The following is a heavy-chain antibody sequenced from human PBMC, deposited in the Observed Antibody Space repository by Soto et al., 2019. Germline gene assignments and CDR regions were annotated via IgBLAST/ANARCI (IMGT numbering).Heavy chain of an antibody. Sequence: GESLKISCKGSGYSFTSYWIGWVRQMPGKGLEWMGIIYPGDSDTRYSPSFQGQVTISADKSISTAYLQWSSLKASDTAMYYCARNFQGYCSGGSCYSDWFDPWGQGTLVTVSS. D-gene: IGHD2-15*01. V-gene: IGHV5-51*01. CDR3: ARNFQGYCSGGSCYSDWFDP. J-gene: IGHJ5*02. CDR1: GYSFTSYW. CDR2: IYPGDSDT.